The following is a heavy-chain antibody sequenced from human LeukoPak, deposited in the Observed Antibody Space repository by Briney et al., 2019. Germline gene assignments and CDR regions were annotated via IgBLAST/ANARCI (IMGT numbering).Heavy chain of an antibody. CDR1: GFTFSSYS. CDR2: ISSSSSYI. J-gene: IGHJ5*02. Sequence: GGSLRLSCAASGFTFSSYSMNWVRQAPGKGLEWVSSISSSSSYIYYAGSVKGRFTISRDNAKNSLYLQMNSLRAEDTGVYYCATSSYSSSSSWGQGTLVTVSS. D-gene: IGHD6-6*01. V-gene: IGHV3-21*01. CDR3: ATSSYSSSSS.